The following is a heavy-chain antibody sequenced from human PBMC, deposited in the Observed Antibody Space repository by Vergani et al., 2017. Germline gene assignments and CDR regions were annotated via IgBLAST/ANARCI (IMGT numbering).Heavy chain of an antibody. CDR2: IYYSGST. Sequence: QVQLQESGPGLVKPSETLSLTCTVSGGSVSSGSYYWSWIRQPPGKGLEWIGYIYYSGSTNYNPSLKSRVTISVDKSKNQFSLKLSSVTAADTAVYYCARAQGGLYSGSPYFDYWGQGTLVTVSS. V-gene: IGHV4-61*01. J-gene: IGHJ4*02. CDR1: GGSVSSGSYY. D-gene: IGHD1-26*01. CDR3: ARAQGGLYSGSPYFDY.